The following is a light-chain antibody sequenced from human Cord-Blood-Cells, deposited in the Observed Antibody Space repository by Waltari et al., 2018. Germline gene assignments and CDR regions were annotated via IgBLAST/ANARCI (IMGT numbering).Light chain of an antibody. V-gene: IGKV3-15*01. J-gene: IGKJ5*01. CDR1: QSVSSN. CDR3: PQYNNWPPIT. Sequence: EIVMTQSPATLSVSPGERATLSCRASQSVSSNLAWYQQKPGQDPRLLIYGASTRATGIPARFSGSGSGTEFTLTISSLQSEDFAVYYCPQYNNWPPITFGQGTRLEIK. CDR2: GAS.